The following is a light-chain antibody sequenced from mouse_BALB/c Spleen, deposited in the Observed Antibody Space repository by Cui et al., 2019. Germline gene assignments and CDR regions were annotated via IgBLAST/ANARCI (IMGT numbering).Light chain of an antibody. Sequence: IQMTQSPSSLSASLGGKFTITFMASQAINKYIAWYQHKPGKGPRLLIHFTSTIQPGIPSRFSVSGSGRDYSFSISNLEPEDIANYYCLQYDNLLFTFGSGTKLEIK. CDR3: LQYDNLLFT. V-gene: IGKV19-93*01. J-gene: IGKJ4*01. CDR1: QAINKY. CDR2: FTS.